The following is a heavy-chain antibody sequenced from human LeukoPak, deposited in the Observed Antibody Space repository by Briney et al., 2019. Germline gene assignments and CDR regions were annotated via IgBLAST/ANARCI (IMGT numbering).Heavy chain of an antibody. CDR1: GGSISSYY. CDR2: IYTSGST. V-gene: IGHV4-4*07. D-gene: IGHD3-22*01. CDR3: ASTRHYYDSSGYVYYFDY. Sequence: SETLSLTCTVSGGSISSYYWSWIRQPAGKGLEWIGRIYTSGSTNYNPSLKSRVTMSVDTSKNQFSLKLSTVTAADTAVYYCASTRHYYDSSGYVYYFDYWGQGTLVTVSS. J-gene: IGHJ4*02.